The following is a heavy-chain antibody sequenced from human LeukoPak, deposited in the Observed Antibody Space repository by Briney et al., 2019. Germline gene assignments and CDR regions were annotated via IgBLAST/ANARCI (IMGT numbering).Heavy chain of an antibody. CDR1: GYTFTGYY. CDR3: ARGPYCSGGTCYSQYFDY. D-gene: IGHD2-15*01. J-gene: IGHJ4*02. CDR2: INPNSGGT. Sequence: GASVKVSLKASGYTFTGYYMHWLRQAPGQGLEWMGWINPNSGGTNYAQKFQGRVTMTRDTSISTAYMELSRLRPDDTAVYYCARGPYCSGGTCYSQYFDYWGQGTLVTVSS. V-gene: IGHV1-2*02.